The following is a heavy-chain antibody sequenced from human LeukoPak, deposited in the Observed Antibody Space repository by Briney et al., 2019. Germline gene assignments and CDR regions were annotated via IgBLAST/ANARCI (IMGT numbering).Heavy chain of an antibody. Sequence: SETLSLTCTVSGGSISSGSYYWSWIRQPAGKGLEWIGRIYTSGSTNYNPSLKSRVTISVDTSKNQFSLRLSSVTAADTAVYYCARGGRDCSGGSCYSHFDYWGRGTLVTVSS. J-gene: IGHJ4*02. CDR1: GGSISSGSYY. D-gene: IGHD2-15*01. V-gene: IGHV4-61*02. CDR3: ARGGRDCSGGSCYSHFDY. CDR2: IYTSGST.